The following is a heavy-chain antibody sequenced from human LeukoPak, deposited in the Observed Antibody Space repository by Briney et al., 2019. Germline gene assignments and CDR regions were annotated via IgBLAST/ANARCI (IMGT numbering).Heavy chain of an antibody. Sequence: ASVKVSCKASGYTLTSYDINWVRQATGQGLEWMGWMNPNSGNTGYAQKFQGRVTITRNTSISTAYMELSSLRSEDTAVYYCARQLPATDYYYMDVWGKGTTVTVSS. J-gene: IGHJ6*03. CDR3: ARQLPATDYYYMDV. CDR2: MNPNSGNT. V-gene: IGHV1-8*03. CDR1: GYTLTSYD. D-gene: IGHD6-6*01.